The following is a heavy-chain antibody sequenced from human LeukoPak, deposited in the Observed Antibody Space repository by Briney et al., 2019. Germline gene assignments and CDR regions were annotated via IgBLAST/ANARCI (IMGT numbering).Heavy chain of an antibody. J-gene: IGHJ6*02. CDR3: AKDFMRGSGSYYGSYYGMDV. CDR2: ISWNSGSI. D-gene: IGHD3-10*01. V-gene: IGHV3-9*01. Sequence: GRSLRLSCAASGFTFDDYAMHWVRQAPGKGLEWVSGISWNSGSIGYADSVKGRFTISRDNAKNSLYLQMNSLRAEDTALYYCAKDFMRGSGSYYGSYYGMDVWGQGTTVTVSS. CDR1: GFTFDDYA.